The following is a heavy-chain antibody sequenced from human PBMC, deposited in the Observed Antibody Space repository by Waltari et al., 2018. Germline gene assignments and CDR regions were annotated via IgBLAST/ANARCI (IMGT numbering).Heavy chain of an antibody. J-gene: IGHJ5*02. CDR2: IYHSGST. CDR1: GYSISSGYY. Sequence: QVQLQESGPGLVKPSETLSLTCIVSGYSISSGYYWGWIRPPPGKGLEWIGSIYHSGSTYYNPSLKSRVTIFVDTSKNQCSLKRNSVTAADTAVYYCAKKGNCSGGRCYSGWFDPWGQGTLVTVSS. D-gene: IGHD2-15*01. V-gene: IGHV4-38-2*02. CDR3: AKKGNCSGGRCYSGWFDP.